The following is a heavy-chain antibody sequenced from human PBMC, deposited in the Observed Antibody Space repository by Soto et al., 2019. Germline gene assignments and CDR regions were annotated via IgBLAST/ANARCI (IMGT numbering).Heavy chain of an antibody. J-gene: IGHJ4*02. CDR2: IYYSGST. D-gene: IGHD3-22*01. V-gene: IGHV4-31*03. Sequence: SSETLSLTCTVSGGPISSGGYYWSWIRQHPGKGLEWIGYIYYSGSTYYNPSLKSRVTISVDTSKNQFSLKLSSVTAADTAVYYCARTVNTYYYDSSGYYLRYYFDYWGQGTLVTSP. CDR1: GGPISSGGYY. CDR3: ARTVNTYYYDSSGYYLRYYFDY.